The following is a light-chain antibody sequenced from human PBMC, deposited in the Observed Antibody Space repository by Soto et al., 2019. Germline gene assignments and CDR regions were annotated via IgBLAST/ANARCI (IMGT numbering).Light chain of an antibody. CDR2: GAS. CDR3: LQDYNYPRA. J-gene: IGKJ1*01. V-gene: IGKV3D-7*01. CDR1: QSVSSSY. Sequence: EIVLTQSPGTLSLSPEERATLSCRASQSVSSSYLAWYQQKPGQAPRLLIFGASTRAAGIPDRFSGSGSGTDFTLTISSLQPEDFATYYCLQDYNYPRAFGQGTKVDIK.